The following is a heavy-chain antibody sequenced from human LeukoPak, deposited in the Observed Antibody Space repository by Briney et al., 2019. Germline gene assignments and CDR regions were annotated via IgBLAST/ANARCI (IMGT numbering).Heavy chain of an antibody. J-gene: IGHJ4*02. CDR2: IRYDGSNK. Sequence: GGSLRLSCAASGFTFSSYGMHWVRQAPGKGLEWVAFIRYDGSNKYYADSVKGRFTISRDNSKNTLYLQMNSLRAEDTAVYYCAREPPPPPYDFWSGYYFDYWGQGTLVTVSS. CDR1: GFTFSSYG. V-gene: IGHV3-30*02. CDR3: AREPPPPPYDFWSGYYFDY. D-gene: IGHD3-3*01.